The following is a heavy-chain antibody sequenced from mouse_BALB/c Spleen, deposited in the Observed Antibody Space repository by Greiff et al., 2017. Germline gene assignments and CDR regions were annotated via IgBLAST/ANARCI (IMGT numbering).Heavy chain of an antibody. CDR2: ISDGGSYT. Sequence: EVQRVESGGGLVKPGGSLKLSCAASGFTFSDYYMYWVRQTPEKRLEWVATISDGGSYTYYPDSVKGRFTISRDNAKNNLYLQMSSLKSEDTAMYYCARDLYDGYSAWFAYWGQGTLVTVSA. D-gene: IGHD2-3*01. CDR1: GFTFSDYY. V-gene: IGHV5-4*02. J-gene: IGHJ3*01. CDR3: ARDLYDGYSAWFAY.